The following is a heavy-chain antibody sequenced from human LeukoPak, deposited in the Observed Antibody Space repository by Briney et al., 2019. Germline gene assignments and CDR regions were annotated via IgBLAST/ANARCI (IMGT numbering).Heavy chain of an antibody. Sequence: GGAPRPSRAAAGVKFRRHGFPPGRQAPRKGLEGVAAIHYDGSKEYYADSMKGRVAVSRDDSKNTLYLQINSPRVEDTAVYYCARDLGDFWFDPWGQGILVVVSS. J-gene: IGHJ5*02. V-gene: IGHV3-33*01. CDR2: IHYDGSKE. CDR3: ARDLGDFWFDP. D-gene: IGHD3-16*01. CDR1: GVKFRRHG.